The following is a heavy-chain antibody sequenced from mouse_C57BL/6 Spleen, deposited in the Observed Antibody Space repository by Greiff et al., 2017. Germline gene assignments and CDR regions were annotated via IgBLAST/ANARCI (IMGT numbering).Heavy chain of an antibody. V-gene: IGHV3-6*01. CDR2: ISYDGSN. J-gene: IGHJ4*01. CDR1: GYSITSGYY. CDR3: ARELYGPYAMDY. Sequence: EVKLMESGPGLVKPSQSLSLTCSVTGYSITSGYYWNWIRQFPGNKLEWMGYISYDGSNNYNPSLKNRISITRDTSKNQFFLKLNSVTTEDTATYYCARELYGPYAMDYWGQGTSVTVSS. D-gene: IGHD1-1*02.